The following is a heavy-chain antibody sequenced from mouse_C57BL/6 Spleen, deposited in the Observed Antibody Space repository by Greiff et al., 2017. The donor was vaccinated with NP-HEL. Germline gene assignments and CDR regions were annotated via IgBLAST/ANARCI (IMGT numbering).Heavy chain of an antibody. V-gene: IGHV3-6*01. CDR3: ASLSNPWFGY. CDR1: GYSITSGYY. CDR2: ISYDGSN. D-gene: IGHD2-5*01. J-gene: IGHJ2*01. Sequence: VQLKESGPGLVKPSQSLSLTCSVTGYSITSGYYWNWIRQFPGNKLEWMGYISYDGSNNYNPSLKNRISITRDTSKNQFFLKLNSVTTEDTATYYCASLSNPWFGYWGQGTTLTVSS.